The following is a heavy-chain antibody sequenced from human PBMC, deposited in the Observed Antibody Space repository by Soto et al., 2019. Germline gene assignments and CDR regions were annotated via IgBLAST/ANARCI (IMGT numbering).Heavy chain of an antibody. CDR3: ARFEAFDI. CDR1: GGSISRYY. CDR2: IYYSGST. V-gene: IGHV4-59*08. Sequence: XXTLSLRCTVCGGSISRYYGRWILQPPGKGLERIAYIYYSGSTNSNPSLKSRVTISVDTSKNPFSLKLSSVTAADTAVYYCARFEAFDIWGQGTMVTVSS. J-gene: IGHJ3*02.